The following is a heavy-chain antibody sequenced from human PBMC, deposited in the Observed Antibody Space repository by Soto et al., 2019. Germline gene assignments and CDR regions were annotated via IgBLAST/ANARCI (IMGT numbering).Heavy chain of an antibody. Sequence: ASVKVSCKASGHTFTSYGISWVRQAPGQGLEWMGWISAYNGNTNYAQKLQGRVTMTTDTSTSTAYMELRSLRSDDTAVYYCARDVDTAMVNWFDPWGQGXLVTVYS. CDR3: ARDVDTAMVNWFDP. CDR1: GHTFTSYG. J-gene: IGHJ5*02. CDR2: ISAYNGNT. D-gene: IGHD5-18*01. V-gene: IGHV1-18*01.